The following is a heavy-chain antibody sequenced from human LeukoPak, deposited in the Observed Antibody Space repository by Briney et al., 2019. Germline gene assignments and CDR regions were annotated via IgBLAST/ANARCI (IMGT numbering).Heavy chain of an antibody. CDR3: AREVDIVATVTGDYYYYGMDV. CDR1: VFIFSSYG. J-gene: IGHJ6*01. Sequence: GRSLRLSCAASVFIFSSYGMGLVREAPGKGLGGDSVIWSDGSNKYYADSVKGRFTNSRDNSKKTVYLQMISLRAEDAGVYYCAREVDIVATVTGDYYYYGMDVWGQGTTVTVSS. V-gene: IGHV3-33*01. D-gene: IGHD5-12*01. CDR2: IWSDGSNK.